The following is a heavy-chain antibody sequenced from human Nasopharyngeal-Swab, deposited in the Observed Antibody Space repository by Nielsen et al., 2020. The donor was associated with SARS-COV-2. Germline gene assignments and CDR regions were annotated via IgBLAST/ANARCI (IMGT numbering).Heavy chain of an antibody. CDR3: ARDRTNDYGVPYYFDY. V-gene: IGHV4-4*07. J-gene: IGHJ4*02. D-gene: IGHD4-17*01. CDR1: GGSISSYY. CDR2: IYTSGST. Sequence: SETLSLTCTVSGGSISSYYWSWIRKPAGKGLEWIGRIYTSGSTNYNPPLKSRVTISVDTSKNQFSLKLSSVTAADTAVYYCARDRTNDYGVPYYFDYRGQGTLVTVSS.